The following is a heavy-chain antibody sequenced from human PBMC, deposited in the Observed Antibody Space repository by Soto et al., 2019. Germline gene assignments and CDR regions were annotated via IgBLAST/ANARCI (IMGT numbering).Heavy chain of an antibody. CDR3: AKGSGWYPHFDY. CDR2: ISGSGGTT. V-gene: IGHV3-23*01. CDR1: GFNFSSYA. Sequence: EVQLLESGGGLVQPGGSLRLSCAASGFNFSSYAMTWVRQAPGKGLEWVSTISGSGGTTSYADSVEGRFAISRDNSKNTLYLQMNSLRAEDPAVYYCAKGSGWYPHFDYWGQGTMVTVSS. J-gene: IGHJ4*02. D-gene: IGHD6-19*01.